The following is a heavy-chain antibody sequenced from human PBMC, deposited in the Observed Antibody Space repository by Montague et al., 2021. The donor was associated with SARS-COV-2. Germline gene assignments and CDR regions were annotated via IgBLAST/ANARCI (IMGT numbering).Heavy chain of an antibody. D-gene: IGHD1-14*01. CDR2: IHYIGNT. CDR1: GASISRSDYY. J-gene: IGHJ4*02. Sequence: SETLSLTCNVSGASISRSDYYWAWICQPPGKGLELIGSIHYIGNTYYNPSLESRVPISVDTSENQFSLKLRSVTTADTAIYDCATDDEADRPADFDYWGRGILVTVSS. V-gene: IGHV4-39*07. CDR3: ATDDEADRPADFDY.